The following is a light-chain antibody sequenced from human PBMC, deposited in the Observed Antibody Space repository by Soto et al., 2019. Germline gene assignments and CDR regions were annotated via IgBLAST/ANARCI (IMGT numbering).Light chain of an antibody. Sequence: EIVMTHSPATLSVSPGERASLSCRASQSVNNYLAWFQQRPGQPPKLLIYEASNRAVGVPARFSGSGSGTDFTLTISSLEPEDFALYYCQQRTNWLPFSFGQGTKVDIK. CDR2: EAS. CDR1: QSVNNY. CDR3: QQRTNWLPFS. V-gene: IGKV3-11*01. J-gene: IGKJ2*03.